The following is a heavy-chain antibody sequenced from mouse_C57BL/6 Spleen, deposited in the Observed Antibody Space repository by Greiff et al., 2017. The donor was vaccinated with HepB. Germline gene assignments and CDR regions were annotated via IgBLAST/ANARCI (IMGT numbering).Heavy chain of an antibody. D-gene: IGHD1-1*01. CDR1: GFNIKDYY. CDR3: TLITTVGPAWFAY. CDR2: IDPEDGDT. Sequence: EVQLQESGAELVRPGASVKLSCTASGFNIKDYYMHWVKQRPEQGLEWIGRIDPEDGDTEYAPKFQGKATMTADTSSNTAYLQLSSLTSEDTAGYYCTLITTVGPAWFAYWGQGTLVTVSA. J-gene: IGHJ3*01. V-gene: IGHV14-1*01.